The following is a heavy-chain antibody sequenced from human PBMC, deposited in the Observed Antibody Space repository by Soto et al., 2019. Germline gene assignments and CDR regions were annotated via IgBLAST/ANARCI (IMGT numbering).Heavy chain of an antibody. CDR1: GGSISSGGYY. D-gene: IGHD2-2*01. CDR2: IYYSGST. V-gene: IGHV4-31*03. Sequence: SETLSLTCTVSGGSISSGGYYWSWIRQHPGKGLEWIGYIYYSGSTYYNPSLKSRVTISVDTSKNQFSLKLSSVTAADTAVYYCARVSGDIVVVPAATFDYWGQGTLFTVSS. CDR3: ARVSGDIVVVPAATFDY. J-gene: IGHJ4*02.